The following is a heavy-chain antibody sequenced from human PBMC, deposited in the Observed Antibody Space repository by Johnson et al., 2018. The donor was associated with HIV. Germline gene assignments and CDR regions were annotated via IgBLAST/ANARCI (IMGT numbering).Heavy chain of an antibody. CDR1: GLSVSINY. D-gene: IGHD4-17*01. CDR2: IHSGCSP. J-gene: IGHJ3*02. Sequence: VHLVETGGGLIQPGGSLRLSCAVSGLSVSINYITWVRQAPGKGLEWVSVIHSGCSPSYADSVAGRFTISRDNSTNTVLLQRNSLVAEDTAVYYCARALTTDAFDIWGQGKMVTVSS. V-gene: IGHV3-53*05. CDR3: ARALTTDAFDI.